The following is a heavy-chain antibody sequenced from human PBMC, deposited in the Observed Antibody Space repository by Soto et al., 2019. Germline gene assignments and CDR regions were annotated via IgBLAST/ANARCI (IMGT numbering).Heavy chain of an antibody. J-gene: IGHJ3*02. CDR3: ARPGIAVAGTWGGAFDI. Sequence: GSLRLSCAASGFTFSSYSMNWVRQAPGKGLEWVSFISSSSSYIYYADSVKGRFTISRDNAKNSLYLQMNSLRAEDTAVYYCARPGIAVAGTWGGAFDIWGQGTMVTVSS. D-gene: IGHD6-19*01. CDR2: ISSSSSYI. CDR1: GFTFSSYS. V-gene: IGHV3-21*01.